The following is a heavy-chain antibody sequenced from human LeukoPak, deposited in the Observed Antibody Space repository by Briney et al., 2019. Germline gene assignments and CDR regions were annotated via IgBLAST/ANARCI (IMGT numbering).Heavy chain of an antibody. D-gene: IGHD6-13*01. V-gene: IGHV4-34*01. J-gene: IGHJ5*02. CDR1: GGSFSGYY. Sequence: PSETLSLTCAVYGGSFSGYYWSWIRQPPGKGLEWIGEINHSGSTNYNPSLKSRVTISVDTSKNQFSLRLSSVTAADTAVYYCARGLGLEQQPTTYNWFDPWGQGTLVTVSS. CDR3: ARGLGLEQQPTTYNWFDP. CDR2: INHSGST.